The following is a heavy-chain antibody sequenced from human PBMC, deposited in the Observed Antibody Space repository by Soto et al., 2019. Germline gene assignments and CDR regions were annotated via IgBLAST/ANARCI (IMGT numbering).Heavy chain of an antibody. CDR2: IYYSGST. Sequence: QVQLQESGPGLVKPSETLSLICTVSGGSISSYYWSWIRQCAGKGLAWIGDIYYSGSTKYNPSLKSRVTILLDTSKNQFSLKLTSVTAADTAVYYCARGGMDTTMVTNWFDPWGQGTLVTVSS. J-gene: IGHJ5*02. CDR3: ARGGMDTTMVTNWFDP. D-gene: IGHD5-18*01. CDR1: GGSISSYY. V-gene: IGHV4-59*01.